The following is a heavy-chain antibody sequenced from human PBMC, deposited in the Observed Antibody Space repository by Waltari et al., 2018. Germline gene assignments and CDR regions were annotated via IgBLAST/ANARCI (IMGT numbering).Heavy chain of an antibody. J-gene: IGHJ3*02. CDR1: GRSISSSSYY. D-gene: IGHD2-15*01. V-gene: IGHV4-39*01. Sequence: QLQLQESGPGLVKPSETLSLTCTVSGRSISSSSYYWGWIRQPPGKGLEWIGSIYYSGSTYYNPSLKSRVTISVDTSKNQFSLKLSSVTAADTAVYYCARRRRDIVVVVAGAFDIWGQGTMVTVSS. CDR2: IYYSGST. CDR3: ARRRRDIVVVVAGAFDI.